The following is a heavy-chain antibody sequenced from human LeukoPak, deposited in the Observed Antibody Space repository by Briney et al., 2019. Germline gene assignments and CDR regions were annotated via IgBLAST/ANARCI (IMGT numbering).Heavy chain of an antibody. CDR3: AREGRDYYDSSVSFDY. CDR2: INSDGSST. V-gene: IGHV3-74*01. D-gene: IGHD3-22*01. CDR1: GFTFSSYW. J-gene: IGHJ4*02. Sequence: PGGSLRLSCAASGFTFSSYWMHWVRQAPGKGLVWVSRINSDGSSTSYADSVKGRFTISRDNAKNTLYLQVNSLRAEDTAVYYCAREGRDYYDSSVSFDYWGQGTLVTVSS.